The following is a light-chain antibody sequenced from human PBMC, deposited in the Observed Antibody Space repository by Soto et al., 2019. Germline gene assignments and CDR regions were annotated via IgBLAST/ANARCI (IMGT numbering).Light chain of an antibody. V-gene: IGKV1-12*01. Sequence: DVPMTQSPSSVSASVGDTVTIACRASQGISNWLMWYQQKPGKAPKLRIYAASTLQTGVRARFSGSGSGTDFSLTISGLQPEEWATHYCQQADDFPLTFGGGTKVE. CDR2: AAS. J-gene: IGKJ4*01. CDR1: QGISNW. CDR3: QQADDFPLT.